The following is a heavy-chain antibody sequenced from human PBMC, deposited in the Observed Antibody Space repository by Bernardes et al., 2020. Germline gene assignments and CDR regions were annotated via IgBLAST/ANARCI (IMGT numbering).Heavy chain of an antibody. Sequence: GGSLRLSCAASGFTFSSYAMSWVRQAPGKGLEWVSVIYSGGSTYYADSVKGRFTISRDNSKNTLYLQMNSLRAEDTAVYYCARDGEKYSSSSTDWYFDLWGRGTLVTVSS. CDR2: IYSGGST. J-gene: IGHJ2*01. CDR1: GFTFSSYA. V-gene: IGHV3-53*01. D-gene: IGHD6-6*01. CDR3: ARDGEKYSSSSTDWYFDL.